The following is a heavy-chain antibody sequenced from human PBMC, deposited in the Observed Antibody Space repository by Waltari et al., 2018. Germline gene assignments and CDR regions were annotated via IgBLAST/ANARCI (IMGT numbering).Heavy chain of an antibody. D-gene: IGHD2-8*01. V-gene: IGHV3-23*01. CDR3: AKDESNYDPIYSTNHFDS. Sequence: DVLLLESGGALVQPGGSLRLSCAASGFSFGSYAMSWVRQAPGKGLEWVSSRSVSGANTYYSDSMKGRFTISRDNSNNTLLLQMNLLRVEDAALYYCAKDESNYDPIYSTNHFDSWGQGTLVTVSS. J-gene: IGHJ4*02. CDR1: GFSFGSYA. CDR2: RSVSGANT.